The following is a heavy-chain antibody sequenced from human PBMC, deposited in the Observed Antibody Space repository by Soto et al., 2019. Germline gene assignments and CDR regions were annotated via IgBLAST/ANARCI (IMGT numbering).Heavy chain of an antibody. V-gene: IGHV3-9*01. D-gene: IGHD2-15*01. Sequence: GGSLRLSCAASGFTFDDYAMHWVRQAPGKGLEWVSGISWNSGSIGYADSVKGRFTISRDNAKNSLYLQMNSLRAEDTALYYCAKAFSGGEYYYYMDVWGKGTTVTVS. CDR1: GFTFDDYA. CDR3: AKAFSGGEYYYYMDV. J-gene: IGHJ6*03. CDR2: ISWNSGSI.